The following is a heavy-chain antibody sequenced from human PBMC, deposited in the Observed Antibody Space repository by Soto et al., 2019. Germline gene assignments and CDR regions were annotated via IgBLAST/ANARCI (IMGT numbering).Heavy chain of an antibody. CDR3: VEGWNDF. V-gene: IGHV3-15*01. Sequence: EVQVVESEGDRVEPGGSLRLSCVTSGFMFSSAWMSWVRQAPGKGLEWVARIKSTKDGGARDYAAPVNGRFSISRDDSKSTVYLQMNSLRVEDTALYYCVEGWNDFWGQGTLVTVSS. CDR1: GFMFSSAW. J-gene: IGHJ4*02. D-gene: IGHD1-1*01. CDR2: IKSTKDGGAR.